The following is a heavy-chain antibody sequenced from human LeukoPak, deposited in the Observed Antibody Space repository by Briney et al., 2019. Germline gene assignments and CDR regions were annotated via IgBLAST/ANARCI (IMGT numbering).Heavy chain of an antibody. J-gene: IGHJ4*02. D-gene: IGHD3-9*01. CDR3: GRDTLNNQRYFDSY. Sequence: SVKVSCKASGGTFSSYAISWVRQAPGQGLEWMGRIIPILGIANYAQKFQGRVTITADKSTSTAYMELSSLRSEDTAVYYCGRDTLNNQRYFDSYWGQGTLVTVSS. V-gene: IGHV1-69*04. CDR2: IIPILGIA. CDR1: GGTFSSYA.